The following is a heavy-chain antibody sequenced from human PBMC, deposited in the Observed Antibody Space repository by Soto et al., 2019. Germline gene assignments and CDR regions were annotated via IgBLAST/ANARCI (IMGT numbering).Heavy chain of an antibody. J-gene: IGHJ6*02. CDR3: ARAHDSGYAFTYGMDV. Sequence: ASVKVSCKASGYTFTSYGISWVRQAPGQGLEWMGWISAYNGNTNYAQKLQGRDTMTTDTSTSTAYMELRSLRSDDTAVYYCARAHDSGYAFTYGMDVWGQGTTVTVSS. D-gene: IGHD3-22*01. CDR2: ISAYNGNT. CDR1: GYTFTSYG. V-gene: IGHV1-18*04.